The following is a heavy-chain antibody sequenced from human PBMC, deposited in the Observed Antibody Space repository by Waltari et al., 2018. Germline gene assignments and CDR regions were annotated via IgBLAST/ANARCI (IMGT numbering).Heavy chain of an antibody. Sequence: QVQLVESGGGVVQPXRSLRLSCAAXGFTFXSYGMPWVRQVPGKGLEWGAVIWYDGTNKXYADSVKCRFTIXRDXSKXTXYXQMNSMRAXXTAVXYCARSGNNXXYDGMDVXGQGTTVTVXS. D-gene: IGHD3-10*01. CDR1: GFTFXSYG. CDR3: ARSGNNXXYDGMDV. V-gene: IGHV3-33*01. J-gene: IGHJ6*02. CDR2: IWYDGTNK.